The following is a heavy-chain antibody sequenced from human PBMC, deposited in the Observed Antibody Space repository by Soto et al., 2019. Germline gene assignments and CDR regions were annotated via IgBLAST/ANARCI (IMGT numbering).Heavy chain of an antibody. V-gene: IGHV3-7*05. J-gene: IGHJ4*02. CDR3: AKSLSAIPGDS. D-gene: IGHD2-2*01. CDR2: IQQDGREI. CDR1: GFTFSSYW. Sequence: EVQLVESGGGLVQSGGSLRLSCTASGFTFSSYWMSWVRQGPGKGPEWVANIQQDGREIYYVDSVKGRFTISRDNAKSSLYLQMPSLRAEDTAVYHCAKSLSAIPGDSWGQGTLITVSS.